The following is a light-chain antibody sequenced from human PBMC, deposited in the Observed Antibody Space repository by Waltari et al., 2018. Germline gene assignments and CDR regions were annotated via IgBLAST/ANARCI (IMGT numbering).Light chain of an antibody. CDR2: RDA. Sequence: SYEPTQPLSVPVALGQTPRITCGGNNLGTRYVHWYQQKPGQALVHVNSRDATRPSGIPARFSGSNSGNTATLTINGAQAGDEADYYCQGWASSPLFGGGTNLTVL. CDR3: QGWASSPL. J-gene: IGLJ2*01. V-gene: IGLV3-9*01. CDR1: NLGTRY.